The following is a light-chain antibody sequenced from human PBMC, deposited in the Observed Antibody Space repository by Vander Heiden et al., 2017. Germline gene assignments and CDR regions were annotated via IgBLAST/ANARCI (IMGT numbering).Light chain of an antibody. Sequence: SYVLTQPPSVSVAAGQKARITCGGKNMGSKSVYWYQQKPGQAPVLVVYDASDRPSGIPEQFSGSNSGNTATLTISRVEAGDEADYYCQVWDSSSDHPIFGGGTKLTVL. V-gene: IGLV3-21*02. CDR1: NMGSKS. CDR3: QVWDSSSDHPI. J-gene: IGLJ2*01. CDR2: DAS.